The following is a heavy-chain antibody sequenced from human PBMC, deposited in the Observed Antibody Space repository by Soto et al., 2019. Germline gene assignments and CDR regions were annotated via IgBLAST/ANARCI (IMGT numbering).Heavy chain of an antibody. CDR3: ARDKGRSPLDY. J-gene: IGHJ4*02. CDR1: GFTFSSYS. D-gene: IGHD2-15*01. CDR2: ISSSTI. V-gene: IGHV3-48*01. Sequence: EVQLVESGGGLVQPGGSLRLSCAASGFTFSSYSMNWVRQAPGKGLEWVSYISSSTIYYADSVKGRFTISRDNAKNSLYLQMNSLRAEDTAVYYCARDKGRSPLDYWGQGTLVTVSS.